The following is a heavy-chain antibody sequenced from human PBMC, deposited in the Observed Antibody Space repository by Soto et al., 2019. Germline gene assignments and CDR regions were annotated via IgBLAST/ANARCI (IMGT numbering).Heavy chain of an antibody. V-gene: IGHV3-23*01. J-gene: IGHJ4*02. CDR3: AKGVSQYTPLALFDY. D-gene: IGHD5-18*01. CDR1: GFTFSSYA. Sequence: EVQLLESGGGLVRPGGSLRLSCAASGFTFSSYAMSWVRQAPGTGLEWVSTFSGSDGRTYSTDSVKGRFTISRDNSSNTAYLQMNSLRVEDTAVYYCAKGVSQYTPLALFDYWGRGTLVTVSS. CDR2: FSGSDGRT.